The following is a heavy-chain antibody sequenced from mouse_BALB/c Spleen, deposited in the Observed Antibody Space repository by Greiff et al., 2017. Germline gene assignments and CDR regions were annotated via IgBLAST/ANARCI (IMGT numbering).Heavy chain of an antibody. D-gene: IGHD2-14*01. J-gene: IGHJ3*01. V-gene: IGHV1S29*02. CDR1: GYTFTDYN. Sequence: EVQLQQSGPELVKPGASVKISCKASGYTFTDYNMHWVKQSHGKSLEWIGYIYPYNGGTGYNQKFKSKATLTVDNSSSTAYMELRSLTSEDSAVYYCARGYYRYASLAYWGQGTLVTVSA. CDR3: ARGYYRYASLAY. CDR2: IYPYNGGT.